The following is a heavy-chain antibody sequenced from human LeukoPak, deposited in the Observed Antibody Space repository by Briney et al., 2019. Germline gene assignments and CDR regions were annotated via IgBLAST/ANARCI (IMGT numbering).Heavy chain of an antibody. CDR2: SYYSGST. J-gene: IGHJ4*02. CDR1: RGSISTYY. CDR3: AKRDRPCSGDCSAPYYFDY. D-gene: IGHD2-21*02. V-gene: IGHV4-59*01. Sequence: SETLSLTCTVSRGSISTYYWSWIRQPPGKGLEWIGYSYYSGSTYCNPSLKTRVTISVDTSKNQFSLKLSSVTAADTAVYYCAKRDRPCSGDCSAPYYFDYWGQGTLVTVSS.